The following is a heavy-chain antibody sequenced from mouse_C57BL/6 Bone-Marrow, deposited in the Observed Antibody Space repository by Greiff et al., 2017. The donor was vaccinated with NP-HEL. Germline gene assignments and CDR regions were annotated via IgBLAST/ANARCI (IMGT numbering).Heavy chain of an antibody. CDR2: IHPNSGST. V-gene: IGHV1-64*01. CDR1: GYTFTSYW. Sequence: QVQLQQSGAELVKPGASVKLSCKASGYTFTSYWMHWVKQRPGQGLEWIGMIHPNSGSTNYNEKFKSKATLTVDKSSSTAYMQLSSLTSEDSAVYYCARLRWLLLWYFDYWGQGTTLTVSS. J-gene: IGHJ2*01. CDR3: ARLRWLLLWYFDY. D-gene: IGHD2-3*01.